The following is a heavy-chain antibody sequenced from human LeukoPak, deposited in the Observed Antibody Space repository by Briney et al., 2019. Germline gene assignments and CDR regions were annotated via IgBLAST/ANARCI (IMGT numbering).Heavy chain of an antibody. J-gene: IGHJ4*02. V-gene: IGHV3-73*01. CDR2: IRSKTNSYAT. CDR1: GFTFSSYS. CDR3: TRLHLG. D-gene: IGHD1-26*01. Sequence: PGGSLRLSCAASGFTFSSYSMNWVRQASGKGLEWVGHIRSKTNSYATIYAASVKGRFTISRDDSKNTAYLQMNSLKTEDTAVYYCTRLHLGWGQGTLVTVSS.